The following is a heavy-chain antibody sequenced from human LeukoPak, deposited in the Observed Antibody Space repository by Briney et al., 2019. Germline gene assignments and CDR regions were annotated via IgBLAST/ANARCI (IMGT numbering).Heavy chain of an antibody. CDR1: VGSLRRYY. D-gene: IGHD6-13*01. Sequence: SETLSLTCTVSVGSLRRYYWSWLPQPPRKGLEWIGYMYYSGSTNYNPSIKSRVTISVDTSKNQFSLKLSSVTAADTAVYYCARGTAAEFLMRFDPWGQGTLVTVSS. V-gene: IGHV4-59*01. CDR2: MYYSGST. CDR3: ARGTAAEFLMRFDP. J-gene: IGHJ5*02.